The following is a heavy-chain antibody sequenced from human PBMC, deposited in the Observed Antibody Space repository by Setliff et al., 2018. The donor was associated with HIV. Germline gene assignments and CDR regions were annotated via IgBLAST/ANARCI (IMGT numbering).Heavy chain of an antibody. CDR2: INWNGGST. Sequence: GGSLRLSCAASGFTFDDYGMSWVRQAPGKGLEWVSGINWNGGSTGYADSVKGRFTISRDNAKNSLYLQMNSLRAEDTAVYYCARTFVAPAATPIDYWGQGNLVTVSS. CDR1: GFTFDDYG. V-gene: IGHV3-20*04. J-gene: IGHJ4*02. CDR3: ARTFVAPAATPIDY. D-gene: IGHD2-2*01.